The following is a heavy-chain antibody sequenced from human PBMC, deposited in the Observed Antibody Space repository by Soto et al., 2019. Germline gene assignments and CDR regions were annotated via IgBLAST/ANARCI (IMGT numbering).Heavy chain of an antibody. D-gene: IGHD6-13*01. CDR3: ARMRMAAAYNWFDS. J-gene: IGHJ5*01. CDR2: IYYSGST. V-gene: IGHV4-28*01. Sequence: SETLSLTCAVSGYSISSSNWWGWIRQPPGKGLEWIGYIYYSGSTYYNPSLKSRVTMSVDTSKNQFSLKLSSVTAVDTAVYYCARMRMAAAYNWFDSWGQGTLVTVSS. CDR1: GYSISSSNW.